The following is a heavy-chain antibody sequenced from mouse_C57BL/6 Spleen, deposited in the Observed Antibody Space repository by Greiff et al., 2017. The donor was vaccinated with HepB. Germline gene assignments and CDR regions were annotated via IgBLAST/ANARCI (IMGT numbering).Heavy chain of an antibody. CDR1: GYTFTSYG. V-gene: IGHV1-81*01. J-gene: IGHJ4*01. CDR2: IYPRSGNT. Sequence: VKLVESGAELARPGASVKLSCKASGYTFTSYGISWVKQRTGQGLEWIGEIYPRSGNTYYNEKFKGKATLTADKSSSTAYMELRSLTSEDSAVYVCARAYDGYYDYAMDYWGQGTSVTVSS. D-gene: IGHD2-3*01. CDR3: ARAYDGYYDYAMDY.